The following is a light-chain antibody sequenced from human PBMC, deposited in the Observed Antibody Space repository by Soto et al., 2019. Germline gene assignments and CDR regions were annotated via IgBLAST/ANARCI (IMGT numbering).Light chain of an antibody. J-gene: IGKJ3*01. CDR2: GAS. Sequence: PGERATLSCRVSQSFSSSYLAWYQQKPGQAPRLLIYGASSRATGIPDRFSGSGSGTDFTLTISRLEPEDFAVYYCQHYGSALFTFGPGTKVDIK. CDR3: QHYGSALFT. V-gene: IGKV3-20*01. CDR1: QSFSSSY.